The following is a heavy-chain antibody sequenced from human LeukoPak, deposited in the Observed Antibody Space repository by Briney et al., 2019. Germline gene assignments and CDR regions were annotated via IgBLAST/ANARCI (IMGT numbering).Heavy chain of an antibody. D-gene: IGHD6-25*01. V-gene: IGHV3-23*01. CDR3: AKRSSSGYRYYMDV. CDR2: ISGGGGNT. Sequence: GGSLRLSCAASRFTFSSYAMSWVRQAPGKGLEWVLGISGGGGNTYYADSVKGRFTISRDNSKNMLYLQMNSLRAEDTAPYYCAKRSSSGYRYYMDVWGKGTTVTVSS. J-gene: IGHJ6*03. CDR1: RFTFSSYA.